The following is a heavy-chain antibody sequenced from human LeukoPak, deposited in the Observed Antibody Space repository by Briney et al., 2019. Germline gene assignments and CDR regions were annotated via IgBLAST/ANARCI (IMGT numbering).Heavy chain of an antibody. J-gene: IGHJ4*02. CDR3: ARDLDDYYDSSGYLG. CDR1: GGSISSGSYY. D-gene: IGHD3-22*01. Sequence: SETLSLTCTVSGGSISSGSYYWSWIRQPAGKGLEWIGRIYTSGSTNYNPSLKSRVTISVDTSKNQFSLKLSSVTAADTAVYYCARDLDDYYDSSGYLGWGQGTLVTVSS. CDR2: IYTSGST. V-gene: IGHV4-61*02.